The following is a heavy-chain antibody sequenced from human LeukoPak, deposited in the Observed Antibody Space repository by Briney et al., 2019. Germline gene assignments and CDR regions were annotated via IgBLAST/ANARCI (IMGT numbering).Heavy chain of an antibody. CDR2: INPNSGGT. J-gene: IGHJ5*02. Sequence: ASVTVSCKPSGYSFTRYYMHWVRQAPGLGLEWMGWINPNSGGTHFAQKVEGRENMTRETSISTAYMELSRLRSDDTAVYYCARGAPYGSGSYYWSWGQGTLVTVSS. D-gene: IGHD3-10*01. CDR1: GYSFTRYY. CDR3: ARGAPYGSGSYYWS. V-gene: IGHV1-2*02.